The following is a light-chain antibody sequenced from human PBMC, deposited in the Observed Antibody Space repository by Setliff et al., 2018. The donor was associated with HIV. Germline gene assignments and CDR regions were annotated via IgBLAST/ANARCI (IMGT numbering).Light chain of an antibody. CDR3: CSWAGSSTYV. CDR2: EVS. V-gene: IGLV2-14*01. Sequence: QSALTQPASVSGSPGQSITVSCTGTSSDVGGYNYVSWYQQHPGKAPKLMIYEVSNRPSGVSNRFSGSKSGNTASLTISGLQAEDEADYYCCSWAGSSTYVFGTGTKVTVL. CDR1: SSDVGGYNY. J-gene: IGLJ1*01.